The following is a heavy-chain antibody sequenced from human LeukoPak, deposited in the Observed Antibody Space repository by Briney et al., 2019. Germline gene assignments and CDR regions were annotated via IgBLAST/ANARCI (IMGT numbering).Heavy chain of an antibody. CDR2: IIPILGIA. J-gene: IGHJ4*02. CDR3: ARDAVVVFTFDY. D-gene: IGHD3-22*01. CDR1: GGTFSSYA. V-gene: IGHV1-69*10. Sequence: SVKVSCKASGGTFSSYAISWVRQAPGQGLEWMGGIIPILGIANYAQKFQGRVTITADKSTSTAYMELSSLRSEDTAVYYCARDAVVVFTFDYWGQGTLVTVSS.